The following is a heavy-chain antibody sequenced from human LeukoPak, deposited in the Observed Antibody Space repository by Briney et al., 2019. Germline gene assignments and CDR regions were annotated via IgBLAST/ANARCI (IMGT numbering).Heavy chain of an antibody. V-gene: IGHV3-11*06. CDR3: ARVGSIAAAGTPDY. D-gene: IGHD6-13*01. J-gene: IGHJ4*02. Sequence: GGSLRLSCAASGFTFSDYYMSWIRQAPGKGLEWLSYISGSGSYTNYADSVKGRFTTSRDNAKNSLYLQMNSLRAEDTAVYYCARVGSIAAAGTPDYWGQGTLVTVSS. CDR2: ISGSGSYT. CDR1: GFTFSDYY.